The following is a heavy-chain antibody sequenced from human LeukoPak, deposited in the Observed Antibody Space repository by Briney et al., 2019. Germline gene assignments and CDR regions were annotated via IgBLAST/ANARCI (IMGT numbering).Heavy chain of an antibody. J-gene: IGHJ4*02. Sequence: GGSLRLSCVGSGFTFSSYWMHWVRQVPGKGLEWVANIKKDGSETYYVDSVKGRFTISRDNAKNSLYLQMNSLRAEDTAMYYCARGRYSGTTYYFDYWGQGTLVTVSS. V-gene: IGHV3-7*03. D-gene: IGHD5-12*01. CDR1: GFTFSSYW. CDR3: ARGRYSGTTYYFDY. CDR2: IKKDGSET.